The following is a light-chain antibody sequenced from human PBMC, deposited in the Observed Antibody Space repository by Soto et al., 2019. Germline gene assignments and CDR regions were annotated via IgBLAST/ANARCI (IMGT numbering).Light chain of an antibody. CDR2: GAL. J-gene: IGKJ1*01. V-gene: IGKV3-20*01. Sequence: EIVLTQSPGALSLSPGEKATLSCRASQSVSSSYLAWYQQKPDQAPRLLIYGALSRATGIPDRFSGSGSGTDFTLTISRLEPEDFAVYYCQQYGSSPHTFGQGTKV. CDR1: QSVSSSY. CDR3: QQYGSSPHT.